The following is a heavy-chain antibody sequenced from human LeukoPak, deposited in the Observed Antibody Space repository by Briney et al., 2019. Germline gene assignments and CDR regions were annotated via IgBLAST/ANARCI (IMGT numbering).Heavy chain of an antibody. CDR3: AKVRQSYYYYMDV. Sequence: SETLSLTCTVSGGSISSGSYYWSWIRQPAGKGLEWIGRIYTSGSTNYNPSLKSRVTISGDTSKNQFSLKLSSVTAADTAVYYCAKVRQSYYYYMDVWGKGTTVTVSS. CDR1: GGSISSGSYY. V-gene: IGHV4-61*02. CDR2: IYTSGST. J-gene: IGHJ6*03.